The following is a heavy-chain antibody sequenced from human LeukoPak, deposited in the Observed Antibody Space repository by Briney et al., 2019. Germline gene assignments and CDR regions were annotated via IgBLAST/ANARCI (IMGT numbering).Heavy chain of an antibody. J-gene: IGHJ5*02. V-gene: IGHV3-30*02. CDR1: GFTFSSYG. Sequence: GGSLRLSCAASGFTFSSYGMHWVRQAPGKGLEWVAFIRYDGSNKYYADSVKGRFTISRDNSKNTLYLQMNSLRAEDTAVYYCAKDLFVVVVAATPAWFDPWGQGTLVTVSS. D-gene: IGHD2-15*01. CDR3: AKDLFVVVVAATPAWFDP. CDR2: IRYDGSNK.